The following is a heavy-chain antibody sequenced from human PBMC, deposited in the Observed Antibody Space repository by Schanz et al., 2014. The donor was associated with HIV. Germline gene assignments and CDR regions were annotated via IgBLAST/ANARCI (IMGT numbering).Heavy chain of an antibody. V-gene: IGHV3-21*01. J-gene: IGHJ6*02. CDR1: GFIFSSYS. CDR2: IDSSSSYK. D-gene: IGHD3-10*01. CDR3: AREDGWFGDIYYFGLDV. Sequence: VQLVESGGGLVKPGGSLRLSCAASGFIFSSYSMNWVRQAPGKGLEWVSSIDSSSSYKYYADSVKGRFTISRDNAKNSLYLQMNTLRAEDTAVYYCAREDGWFGDIYYFGLDVWGRGTTVTVSS.